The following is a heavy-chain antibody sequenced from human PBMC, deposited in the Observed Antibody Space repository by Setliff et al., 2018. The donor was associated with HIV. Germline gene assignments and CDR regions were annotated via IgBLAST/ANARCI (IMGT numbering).Heavy chain of an antibody. CDR2: IYSDGST. V-gene: IGHV3-53*01. J-gene: IGHJ3*02. Sequence: GGSLRLSCAASGFTVSSNYMCWVRQAPGKGLEWVSVIYSDGSTYYADSVEGRFTISRDNSKNTLYLQMNSLRAGDTAVYYCARPLFGGRDALDIWGQGTMVTVSS. D-gene: IGHD1-26*01. CDR3: ARPLFGGRDALDI. CDR1: GFTVSSNY.